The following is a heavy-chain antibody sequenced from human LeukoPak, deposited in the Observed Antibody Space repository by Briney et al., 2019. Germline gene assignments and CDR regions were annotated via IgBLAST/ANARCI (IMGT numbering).Heavy chain of an antibody. J-gene: IGHJ6*02. CDR2: IYSGGST. CDR3: ARDRYYYDSSGYYPFSLNYYYYGMDV. Sequence: GGSLRLSCAASGFTVSSSYMSWVRQAPGKGLEWVSVIYSGGSTYYADSVEGRFTISRDNSKNTLYLQMNSLRAEDTAVYYCARDRYYYDSSGYYPFSLNYYYYGMDVWGQGTTVTVSS. V-gene: IGHV3-53*01. CDR1: GFTVSSSY. D-gene: IGHD3-22*01.